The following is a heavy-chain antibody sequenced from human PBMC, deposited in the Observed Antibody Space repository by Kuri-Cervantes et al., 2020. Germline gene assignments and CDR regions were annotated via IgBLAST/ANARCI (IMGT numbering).Heavy chain of an antibody. CDR3: ARDRGYGSGSYRYHGVDV. D-gene: IGHD3-10*01. CDR1: GYTFTSYD. CDR2: MNPNSGNA. V-gene: IGHV1-8*01. Sequence: ASAKVSCKASGYTFTSYDINWVRQATGQGLEWMGWMNPNSGNAGYAQKFQGRVTMTRNTSISTAYMELSSLRAEDTAVYYCARDRGYGSGSYRYHGVDVWGQGTTVTVSS. J-gene: IGHJ6*02.